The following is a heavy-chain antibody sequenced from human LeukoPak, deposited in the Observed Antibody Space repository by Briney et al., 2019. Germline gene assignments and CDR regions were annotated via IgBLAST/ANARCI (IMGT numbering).Heavy chain of an antibody. Sequence: GGSLRLSCSASGLTFSSYAMHWVRQAPGKGLEYVSAITSNGGSTYYADSVKGRFTISRDNSKNTLYLQMSSLRAEDTAVYYCVTKYGSGSYLGGGYFDYWGQGTLVTVSS. V-gene: IGHV3-64D*06. D-gene: IGHD3-10*01. CDR3: VTKYGSGSYLGGGYFDY. J-gene: IGHJ4*02. CDR2: ITSNGGST. CDR1: GLTFSSYA.